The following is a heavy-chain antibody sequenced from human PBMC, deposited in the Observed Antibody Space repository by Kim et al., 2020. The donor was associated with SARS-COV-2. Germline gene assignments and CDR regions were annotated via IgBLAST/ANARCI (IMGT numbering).Heavy chain of an antibody. V-gene: IGHV1-18*01. Sequence: ASVKVSCKASGYNFRTSAISWVRQAPGQEPEWMGWISGYNGVTLYAQRLQGRVSITSDAYTTTAYMELRDLRSDDTAVYYCARGGGNNWAYYFDYWCQGT. CDR2: ISGYNGVT. J-gene: IGHJ4*02. CDR3: ARGGGNNWAYYFDY. CDR1: GYNFRTSA. D-gene: IGHD1-1*01.